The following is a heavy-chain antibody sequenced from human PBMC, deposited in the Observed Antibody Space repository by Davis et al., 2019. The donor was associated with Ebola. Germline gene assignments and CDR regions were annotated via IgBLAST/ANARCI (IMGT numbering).Heavy chain of an antibody. CDR1: GFTFSSYS. V-gene: IGHV3-21*01. CDR2: ISSSSSYI. CDR3: AKLATEVHYIYWYFDL. J-gene: IGHJ2*01. D-gene: IGHD2-21*02. Sequence: GGSLRLSCAASGFTFSSYSMDWVRQAPGKGLEWVSSISSSSSYIYYADSVKGRFTISRDNAKNSLYLQMNSLRAEDTAVYYCAKLATEVHYIYWYFDLWGRGTLVTVSS.